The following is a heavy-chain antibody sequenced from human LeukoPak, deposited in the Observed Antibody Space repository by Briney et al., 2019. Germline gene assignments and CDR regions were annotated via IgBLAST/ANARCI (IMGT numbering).Heavy chain of an antibody. Sequence: ASVKVSCKASGGTFSSYAISWVRQAPGQGLEWMGGIIPIFGTANYAQKFQGRVTITTDESTSTAYMELSSLRSEDTAVYYCARDSFEYSSSSTFDYWGQGTLVTVSS. CDR2: IIPIFGTA. CDR1: GGTFSSYA. V-gene: IGHV1-69*05. D-gene: IGHD6-6*01. J-gene: IGHJ4*02. CDR3: ARDSFEYSSSSTFDY.